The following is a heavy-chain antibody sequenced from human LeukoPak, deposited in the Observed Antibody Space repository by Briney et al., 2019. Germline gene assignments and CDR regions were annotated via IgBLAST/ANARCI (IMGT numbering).Heavy chain of an antibody. Sequence: PSETLSLTCTVSGGSISSSSYYWGWIRQPPGKGLEWIGSIYYSGSTYYNPSLKSRVTISVDTSKNQFSLKLSSVTAADTAVYYCVTYGSGSYARFDPWGQGTLVTVSS. J-gene: IGHJ5*02. V-gene: IGHV4-39*07. D-gene: IGHD3-10*01. CDR3: VTYGSGSYARFDP. CDR1: GGSISSSSYY. CDR2: IYYSGST.